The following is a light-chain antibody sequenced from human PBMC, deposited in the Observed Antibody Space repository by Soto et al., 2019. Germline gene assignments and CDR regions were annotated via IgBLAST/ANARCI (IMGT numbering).Light chain of an antibody. CDR2: DAS. CDR3: QHYGSSPLT. CDR1: QSVSSSY. J-gene: IGKJ4*01. V-gene: IGKV3-20*01. Sequence: EIVLTQSPGTLSLSPGERATLSCRASQSVSSSYLAWYQQKPGQAPGLLIYDASSRATGIPDRFSGSGSGTDFTLTISRLEPEDFAVYYCQHYGSSPLTFGGGTKVEIK.